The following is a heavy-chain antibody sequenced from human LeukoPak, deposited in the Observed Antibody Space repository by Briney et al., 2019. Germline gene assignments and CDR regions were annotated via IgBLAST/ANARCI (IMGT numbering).Heavy chain of an antibody. CDR3: ARGGSSSWYVRFRDY. CDR1: GYTFTRYD. Sequence: ASVKVSCKASGYTFTRYDINWVRQATGQGLEWIGWINTKSGMTGHAQKFQGRITITKDTSINTDYMELSSLSSEDTAVYYCARGGSSSWYVRFRDYWGQGTLVTVSS. D-gene: IGHD6-13*01. V-gene: IGHV1-8*03. CDR2: INTKSGMT. J-gene: IGHJ4*02.